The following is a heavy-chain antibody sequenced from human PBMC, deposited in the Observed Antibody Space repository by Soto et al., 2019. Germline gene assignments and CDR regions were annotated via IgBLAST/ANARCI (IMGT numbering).Heavy chain of an antibody. CDR3: ASYISNFGYYCYPMDV. V-gene: IGHV5-51*01. CDR2: IYPGDSDT. D-gene: IGHD4-4*01. J-gene: IGHJ6*02. Sequence: PGESLKISCKGSGYTFTDYWIGWVRQLPGKGLEWMGIIYPGDSDTRCRPSFQRNVTITVDKSTSTAYMKWNTLKASQTAMYYCASYISNFGYYCYPMDVWGQGTTVTVSS. CDR1: GYTFTDYW.